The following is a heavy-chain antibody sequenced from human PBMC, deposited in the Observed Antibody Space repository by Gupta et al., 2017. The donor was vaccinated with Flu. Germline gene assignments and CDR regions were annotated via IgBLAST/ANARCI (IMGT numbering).Heavy chain of an antibody. J-gene: IGHJ6*02. V-gene: IGHV4-4*07. CDR3: AKVGDYFNGFDV. CDR1: GGSISDNY. CDR2: ILASGAT. Sequence: VQLQVSGPGLVRPSETLSLSCRVSGGSISDNYWSWIRQPAGKGLEWIGRILASGATNYNPSLTGRVTMSVDTSKNQFSLKVRSVSAADTAVYYCAKVGDYFNGFDVWGQGTTVTVSS.